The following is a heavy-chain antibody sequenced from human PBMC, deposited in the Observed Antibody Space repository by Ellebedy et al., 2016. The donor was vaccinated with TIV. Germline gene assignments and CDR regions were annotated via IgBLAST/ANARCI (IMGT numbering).Heavy chain of an antibody. Sequence: GESLKISCDASGFRFNNHGMHWVRQAPGKGLEWVAVISYDGSSEYSAESVRGRFTISRDNSKNTVYLHMNSLRDEDTAVYFCARGSSGWKGIDYWGQGTLVTVSS. J-gene: IGHJ4*02. CDR3: ARGSSGWKGIDY. CDR1: GFRFNNHG. V-gene: IGHV3-30*03. D-gene: IGHD6-19*01. CDR2: ISYDGSSE.